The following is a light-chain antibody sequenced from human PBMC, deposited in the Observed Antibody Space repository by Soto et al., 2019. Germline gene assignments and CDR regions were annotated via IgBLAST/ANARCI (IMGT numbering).Light chain of an antibody. V-gene: IGKV4-1*01. CDR1: QSVLSSSNNKNY. J-gene: IGKJ1*01. CDR3: QQYYSIPWA. CDR2: WAS. Sequence: DIVVTQSPDSLAMSLGERATINCKSSQSVLSSSNNKNYLAWYQQKPGQPPKLLIYWASARESGVPDRFSGSGSGTDFTLGISSLQAEDVAVYYCQQYYSIPWAFGQGTKVEV.